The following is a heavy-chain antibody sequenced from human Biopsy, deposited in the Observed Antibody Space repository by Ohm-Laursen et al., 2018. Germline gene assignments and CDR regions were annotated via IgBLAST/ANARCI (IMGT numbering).Heavy chain of an antibody. CDR3: ARDYSWDY. CDR2: ILHNRGT. Sequence: SDTLSLTCAVSGYIIDSNYYWGWIRQPPGKGLEWIGSILHNRGTFYNPSLQSRITISVDTSKNQFSLKLISVTAADTAVYYCARDYSWDYWGQGILVTVSS. V-gene: IGHV4-38-2*02. J-gene: IGHJ4*02. D-gene: IGHD2-15*01. CDR1: GYIIDSNYY.